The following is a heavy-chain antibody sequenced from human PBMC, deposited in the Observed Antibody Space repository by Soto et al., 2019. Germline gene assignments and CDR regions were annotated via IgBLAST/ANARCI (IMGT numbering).Heavy chain of an antibody. V-gene: IGHV4-39*07. CDR3: AGASTWHPGAFDI. CDR2: IYYSGST. D-gene: IGHD5-12*01. J-gene: IGHJ3*02. CDR1: GGSISSYY. Sequence: PSETLSLTCPVSGGSISSYYWGWIRQPPGKGLEWIGSIYYSGSTYYNPSLKSRVTISVDTSKNQLSLKLSSVTAADTAVYYCAGASTWHPGAFDIWGQGTTVTVSS.